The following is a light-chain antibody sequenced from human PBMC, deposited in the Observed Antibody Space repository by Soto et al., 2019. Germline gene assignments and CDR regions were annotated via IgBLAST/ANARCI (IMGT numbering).Light chain of an antibody. CDR3: CSYAGTYTYV. CDR2: EVT. Sequence: QSALTQPASVSGSPGQSITISCTGTDSDIGGYNYVSWYQHHPGKAPKLMIYEVTNRPSGVSNRFSGSKSGNTASLTISGLQAEDEADYYCCSYAGTYTYVFGTGTKLTVL. J-gene: IGLJ1*01. CDR1: DSDIGGYNY. V-gene: IGLV2-14*01.